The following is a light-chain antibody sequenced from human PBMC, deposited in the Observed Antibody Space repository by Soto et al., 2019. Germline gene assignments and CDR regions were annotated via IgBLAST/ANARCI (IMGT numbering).Light chain of an antibody. CDR3: QQRHMWPIT. V-gene: IGKV3-11*01. Sequence: EIVLTQSPATLSLSPGERATLSCRAGQSVSSYLAWYQQKPGQAPRLLIYDASNRATGIPARFSGSGSGTDFTLTISSLEPEDSAVYYCQQRHMWPITFGQGTRLEI. J-gene: IGKJ5*01. CDR1: QSVSSY. CDR2: DAS.